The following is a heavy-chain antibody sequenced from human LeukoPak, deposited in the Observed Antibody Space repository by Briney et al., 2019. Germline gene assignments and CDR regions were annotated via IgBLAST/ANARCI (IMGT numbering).Heavy chain of an antibody. J-gene: IGHJ5*02. CDR1: GFTFSSYS. CDR3: ASLSKENWFDP. Sequence: GGSLRLSCAASGFTFSSYSMNWVRQAPGKGLEWVAFIRRDGSNKYYADSVKGRFTISRDNSKNTLYLQMSSLRVEDTAVYYCASLSKENWFDPWGQGTLVTVSS. V-gene: IGHV3-30*02. D-gene: IGHD4-11*01. CDR2: IRRDGSNK.